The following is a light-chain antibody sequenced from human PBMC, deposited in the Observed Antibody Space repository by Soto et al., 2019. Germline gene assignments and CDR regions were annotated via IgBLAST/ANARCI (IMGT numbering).Light chain of an antibody. CDR2: GAS. V-gene: IGKV3-20*01. CDR3: QGSGNSHPKYT. Sequence: EIVLTQSPGTLSLSPGERATLSCRASQTISSSDLAWYQQKPGQAPRLLIFGASSRAPDIPDRFSGSGSGTDFTPTISRLDSKYYAVSYSQGSGNSHPKYTFGQGTNLEI. J-gene: IGKJ2*01. CDR1: QTISSSD.